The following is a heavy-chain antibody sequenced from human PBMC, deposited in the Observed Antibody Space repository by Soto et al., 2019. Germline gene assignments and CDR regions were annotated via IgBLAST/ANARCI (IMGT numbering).Heavy chain of an antibody. CDR1: GFTFSSYA. V-gene: IGHV3-23*01. Sequence: HPGGSLRLSCTASGFTFSSYAMSWVRQAPGKGLEWVSAISGSGGSTYYADSVKGRFTISRDNSKNTLYLQMNSLRAEDTAVYYSANPGTSDEIDYWGQGTLVTVSS. D-gene: IGHD1-1*01. CDR3: ANPGTSDEIDY. CDR2: ISGSGGST. J-gene: IGHJ4*02.